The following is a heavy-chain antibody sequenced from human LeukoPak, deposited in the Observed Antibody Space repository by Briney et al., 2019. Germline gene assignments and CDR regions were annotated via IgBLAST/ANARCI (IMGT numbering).Heavy chain of an antibody. CDR1: GYTFTSYG. Sequence: ASVKVSCKASGYTFTSYGISWVRQAPGQGLEWMGWISAYNGNTNYAQKLQGRVTMTTDTSTSTAYKELRSLRSDDTAVYYCARAVAGSTHFDYWGQGTLVTVSS. V-gene: IGHV1-18*01. J-gene: IGHJ4*02. D-gene: IGHD6-19*01. CDR2: ISAYNGNT. CDR3: ARAVAGSTHFDY.